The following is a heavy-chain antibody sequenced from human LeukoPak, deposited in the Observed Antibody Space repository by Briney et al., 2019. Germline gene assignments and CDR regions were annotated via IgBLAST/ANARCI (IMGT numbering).Heavy chain of an antibody. CDR2: INSDGSNT. D-gene: IGHD6-13*01. V-gene: IGHV3-74*01. Sequence: PGRSLRLSCTASGFTFSSYWMHWVRQAPGKGLVWVSNINSDGSNTNYADSVKGRFTISRDNAKNTLYLQMNSLRAEDTAVYYCVNLKIATLGTNGWGQGTLVTVSS. CDR3: VNLKIATLGTNG. J-gene: IGHJ4*02. CDR1: GFTFSSYW.